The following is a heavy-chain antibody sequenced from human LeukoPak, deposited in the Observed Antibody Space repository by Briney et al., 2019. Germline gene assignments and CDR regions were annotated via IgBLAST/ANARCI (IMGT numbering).Heavy chain of an antibody. V-gene: IGHV3-21*01. CDR2: ISSSSSYI. J-gene: IGHJ3*02. Sequence: GGSLRLSCAASGFTFSDYAMNWVRQAPGKGLEWVSSISSSSSYIYYADSVKGRFTISRDNAKNSLYLQMNSLRAEDTAVYYCARASGYYDSSGYYTIDAFDIWGQGTMVTVSS. CDR1: GFTFSDYA. D-gene: IGHD3-22*01. CDR3: ARASGYYDSSGYYTIDAFDI.